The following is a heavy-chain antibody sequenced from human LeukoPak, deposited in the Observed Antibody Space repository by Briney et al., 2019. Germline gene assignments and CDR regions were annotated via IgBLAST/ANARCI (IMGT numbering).Heavy chain of an antibody. D-gene: IGHD6-19*01. V-gene: IGHV4-59*01. CDR2: IYYSGST. J-gene: IGHJ4*02. CDR1: GGSIRSYY. CDR3: ARGRGSGWYGPYDY. Sequence: ASETLSLTCTVSGGSIRSYYWSWIRQPPGKGLEWIGYIYYSGSTNYNPSLKSRVTISVDTSKNQFSLKLSSVTAADTAVYYCARGRGSGWYGPYDYWGQGTLVTVSS.